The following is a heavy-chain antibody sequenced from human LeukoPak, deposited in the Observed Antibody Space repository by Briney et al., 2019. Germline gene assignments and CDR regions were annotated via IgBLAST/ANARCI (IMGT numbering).Heavy chain of an antibody. V-gene: IGHV3-23*01. CDR1: GFTFSSYA. J-gene: IGHJ6*02. CDR3: ARNYDYGDYLYYYYGMDV. Sequence: PGGSLRLSCAASGFTFSSYAMSWVHQAPGKGLEWVSAISGSGGSTYYADSVKGRFTISRDNSKNTLYLQMNSLRAEDTAVYYCARNYDYGDYLYYYYGMDVWGQGTTVTVSS. CDR2: ISGSGGST. D-gene: IGHD4-17*01.